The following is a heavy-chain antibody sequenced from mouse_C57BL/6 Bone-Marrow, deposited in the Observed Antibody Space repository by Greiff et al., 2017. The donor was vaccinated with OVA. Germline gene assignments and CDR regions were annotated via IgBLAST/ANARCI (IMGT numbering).Heavy chain of an antibody. CDR2: LYPSDSET. J-gene: IGHJ3*01. CDR1: GYTFTSYW. CDR3: ARPYGNYEGFAY. Sequence: QVQLQQPGAELVRPGSSVKLSCKASGYTFTSYWMDWVKQRPGQGLEWIGNLYPSDSETHYNQKFKDKATLTVDKSSSTAYMQLSSLTSEDSAVYYCARPYGNYEGFAYWGQGTLVTVSA. D-gene: IGHD2-1*01. V-gene: IGHV1-61*01.